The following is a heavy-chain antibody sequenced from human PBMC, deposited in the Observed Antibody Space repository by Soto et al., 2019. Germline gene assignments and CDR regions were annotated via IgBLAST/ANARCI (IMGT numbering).Heavy chain of an antibody. CDR2: ISYDGSNK. J-gene: IGHJ6*02. CDR1: GFTFSSYA. Sequence: PGGSLRLSCAASGFTFSSYAMHWFRQAPGKGLEWVAVISYDGSNKYYADSVKGRFTISRDNSKNTLYLQMNSLRAEDTAVYYCARETGTRGAYYYYYGMDVWGQGTAVTVSS. CDR3: ARETGTRGAYYYYYGMDV. V-gene: IGHV3-30-3*01. D-gene: IGHD1-7*01.